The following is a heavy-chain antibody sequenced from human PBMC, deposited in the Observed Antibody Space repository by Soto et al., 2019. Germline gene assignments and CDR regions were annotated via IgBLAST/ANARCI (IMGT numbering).Heavy chain of an antibody. Sequence: SETLSLTCTVSGGSISSYYWSWIRQPAGKGLEWIGRVYTSGSTKYNPSLKSRVTISVDTSKNQFSLKLSSVTAADTAVYYCARQRPTDGRWEFANYYGMDVWGQGTPVTVSS. CDR2: VYTSGST. CDR3: ARQRPTDGRWEFANYYGMDV. D-gene: IGHD1-26*01. CDR1: GGSISSYY. V-gene: IGHV4-4*07. J-gene: IGHJ6*02.